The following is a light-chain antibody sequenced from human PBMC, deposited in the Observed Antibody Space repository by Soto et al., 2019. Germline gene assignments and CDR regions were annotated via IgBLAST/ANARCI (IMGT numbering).Light chain of an antibody. J-gene: IGLJ1*01. CDR1: SGDIGSYSH. Sequence: QSALTQPASVSGSPGQSITISCTGTSGDIGSYSHVAWYQQFPGKTPKLIIYEVTYRPSGVSHRFSASKSGNTASLTISGLQAGDEADYYCISYTGSSTSYVFGTGTKLTVL. CDR2: EVT. V-gene: IGLV2-14*01. CDR3: ISYTGSSTSYV.